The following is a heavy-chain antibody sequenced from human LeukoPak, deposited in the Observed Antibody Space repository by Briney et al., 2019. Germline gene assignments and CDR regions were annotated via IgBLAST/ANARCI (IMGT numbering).Heavy chain of an antibody. Sequence: ASVKVSCKASGGTFSSYAISWVRQAPGQGLEWMGRIIPILGIANYAQKFQGRVTITADKSTSTAYMELSSLRSEDTAVYYCVGYCSGGSCQQIDYWGQGTLVTVSS. J-gene: IGHJ4*02. D-gene: IGHD2-15*01. V-gene: IGHV1-69*04. CDR3: VGYCSGGSCQQIDY. CDR2: IIPILGIA. CDR1: GGTFSSYA.